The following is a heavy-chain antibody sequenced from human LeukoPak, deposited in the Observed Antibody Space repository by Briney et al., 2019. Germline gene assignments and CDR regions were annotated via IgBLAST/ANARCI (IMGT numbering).Heavy chain of an antibody. J-gene: IGHJ6*02. CDR1: GFTFSSYG. CDR2: ISYDGSNK. V-gene: IGHV3-30*18. D-gene: IGHD2-2*01. Sequence: PGRSLRLSCAASGFTFSSYGMHWVRQAPGKGLEWVAVISYDGSNKYYADSVKGRFTISRDNSKNTLYLQMNSLRAEDTAVYYCAKSRAYCSSTSCLSFMDVWGQGTTVTVSS. CDR3: AKSRAYCSSTSCLSFMDV.